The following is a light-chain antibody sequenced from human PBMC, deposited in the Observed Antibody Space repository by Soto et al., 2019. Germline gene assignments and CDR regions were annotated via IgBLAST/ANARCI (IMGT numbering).Light chain of an antibody. Sequence: QSVLPQPASVSGFPGQSITISCTGTSSDVGGFNYVSWYQQYPGEAPKLLIYEVSNRPSGVSSRFSGSKSGNTASLTISGLQADDEGDYYCSSFTTSNTWVFGGGTKLTVL. CDR3: SSFTTSNTWV. J-gene: IGLJ3*02. CDR2: EVS. V-gene: IGLV2-14*01. CDR1: SSDVGGFNY.